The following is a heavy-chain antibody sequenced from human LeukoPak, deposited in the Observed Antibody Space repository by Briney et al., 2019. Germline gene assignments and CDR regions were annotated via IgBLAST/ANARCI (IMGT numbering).Heavy chain of an antibody. CDR2: IWYDGSNN. Sequence: GVSLRLSCAASGFTFSSYGMHWVRQAPGKGLEWVAVIWYDGSNNYYADSVKGRFTISRDNSKNTLYLQMNSLRAEDTAVYYCVRGYYTQAFDYWGQGTLVTVSS. CDR3: VRGYYTQAFDY. J-gene: IGHJ4*02. CDR1: GFTFSSYG. V-gene: IGHV3-33*01. D-gene: IGHD3-3*01.